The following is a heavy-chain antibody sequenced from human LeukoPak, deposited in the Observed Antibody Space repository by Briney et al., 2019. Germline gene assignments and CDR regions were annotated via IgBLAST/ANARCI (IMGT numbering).Heavy chain of an antibody. Sequence: GGSLRLSCAASGFTVSSNYMSWVRQAPGKGLEWVSVIYSDGSTYYADSVKGRFTISRDNSKNTLYLQMNSLRAEDTAVYYCARDQYYYGSGSYYSSDYWGQGTLVTVSS. V-gene: IGHV3-53*05. J-gene: IGHJ4*02. CDR1: GFTVSSNY. CDR3: ARDQYYYGSGSYYSSDY. CDR2: IYSDGST. D-gene: IGHD3-10*01.